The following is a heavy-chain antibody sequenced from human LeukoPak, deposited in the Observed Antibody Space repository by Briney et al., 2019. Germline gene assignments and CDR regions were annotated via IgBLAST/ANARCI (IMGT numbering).Heavy chain of an antibody. J-gene: IGHJ5*02. D-gene: IGHD6-19*01. CDR2: IIPIFGTA. CDR1: GGTFSSYA. CDR3: AREDSSGWYPHWFDP. V-gene: IGHV1-69*13. Sequence: SVKVSCKASGGTFSSYALSWVRQAPGQGLEWMGRIIPIFGTANYAQKFQGRVTITADESTSTAYMELSSLRSEDTAVYYCAREDSSGWYPHWFDPWGQGTLVTVSS.